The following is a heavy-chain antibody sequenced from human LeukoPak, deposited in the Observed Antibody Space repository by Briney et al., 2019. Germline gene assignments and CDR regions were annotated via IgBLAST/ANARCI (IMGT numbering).Heavy chain of an antibody. CDR2: IYYSGSA. CDR1: GGSISSSSYY. D-gene: IGHD3-3*01. V-gene: IGHV4-39*01. CDR3: ARRNYDFWRGFPNWFDP. J-gene: IGHJ5*02. Sequence: VKPSETLSLTCTVSGGSISSSSYYWGWIRQPPGKGLEGIGSIYYSGSAYYNPSLKSRVTISVDTSKNQFSLKLSSVTAADTAVYYCARRNYDFWRGFPNWFDPWGQGTLVTVSS.